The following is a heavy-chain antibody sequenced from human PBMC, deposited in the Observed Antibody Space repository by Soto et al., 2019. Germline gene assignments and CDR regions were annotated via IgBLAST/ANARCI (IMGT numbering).Heavy chain of an antibody. CDR1: GGFFTGNY. J-gene: IGHJ5*02. CDR3: ARPQTGHSGRSQFDT. D-gene: IGHD2-15*01. Sequence: PSETLSPTCAVYGGFFTGNYRSWIRQPPGKGLEWIGEVNDSGSTNFNSYLKSGVTISVDTSKNQFSLKLTSVPAADTAVYYCARPQTGHSGRSQFDTWGQGSMVTVSS. CDR2: VNDSGST. V-gene: IGHV4-34*01.